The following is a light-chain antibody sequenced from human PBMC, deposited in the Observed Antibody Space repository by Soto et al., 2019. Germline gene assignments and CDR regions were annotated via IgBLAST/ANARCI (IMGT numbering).Light chain of an antibody. Sequence: EIVLTQSAGTLSLSPGERATLSCRASQSVSSSYLAWYQQKPGQAPRLLLYGASSRATGIPDRFSGSGAGTDFTLTIGRLEPEEFAVYYCEQYGSSPRTFGQGTKVELK. CDR2: GAS. V-gene: IGKV3-20*01. CDR3: EQYGSSPRT. CDR1: QSVSSSY. J-gene: IGKJ1*01.